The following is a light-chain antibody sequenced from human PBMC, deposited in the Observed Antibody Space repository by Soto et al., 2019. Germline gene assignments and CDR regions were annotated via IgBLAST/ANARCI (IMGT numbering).Light chain of an antibody. J-gene: IGKJ5*01. CDR1: QSVSTY. CDR2: GAS. CDR3: QQYGSSPIT. V-gene: IGKV3-20*01. Sequence: EIVLTKSPATLSLSLGERATLSCRASQSVSTYLAWYQQRPGQAPRLLIYGASSRATGIPDRFSGSGSGTDFTLTISRLEPEDFAVYYCQQYGSSPITFGQGTRLEI.